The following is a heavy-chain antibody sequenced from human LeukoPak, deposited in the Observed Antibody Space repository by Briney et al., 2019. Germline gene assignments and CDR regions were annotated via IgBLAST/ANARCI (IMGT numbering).Heavy chain of an antibody. CDR2: MNPHSGNT. Sequence: ASVKVSCKASGYAFSGHDINWVRQATGQGLEWMGWMNPHSGNTVYAQNFQGRLSMTRNTSISTAYMELSSLRSEDTAVYYCAKSWRKESWFQHWGQGTLVTVSS. J-gene: IGHJ1*01. CDR1: GYAFSGHD. D-gene: IGHD3-3*01. CDR3: AKSWRKESWFQH. V-gene: IGHV1-8*01.